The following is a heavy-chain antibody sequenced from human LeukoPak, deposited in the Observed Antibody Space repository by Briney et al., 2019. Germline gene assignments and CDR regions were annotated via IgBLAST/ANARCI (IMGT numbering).Heavy chain of an antibody. CDR1: GYTFTSYY. D-gene: IGHD2-2*01. J-gene: IGHJ5*02. Sequence: ASVKVSCKASGYTFTSYYMHWVRQAPGRGLEWMGWINPNSGDTNYAQKFQGRVTMTRDTSIGTAYMELRSLRSDDTAVYYCARGNIVVVPPASVFDPWGQGTLVTVSS. V-gene: IGHV1-2*02. CDR2: INPNSGDT. CDR3: ARGNIVVVPPASVFDP.